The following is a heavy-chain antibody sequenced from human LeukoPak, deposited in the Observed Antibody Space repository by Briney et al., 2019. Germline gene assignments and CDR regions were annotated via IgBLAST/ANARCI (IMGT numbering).Heavy chain of an antibody. CDR2: IKYDGRES. CDR3: ARETVLVVPPARRLDS. CDR1: GFTFSTFW. Sequence: GGSLRPSCAASGFTFSTFWMSWVRQAPGKGLEWVAIIKYDGRESYYVDSVKGRFTISRDNAEKSLYLQMNNLRAEDTAVYYCARETVLVVPPARRLDSWGQGTLVTVSS. V-gene: IGHV3-7*01. D-gene: IGHD2-2*01. J-gene: IGHJ4*02.